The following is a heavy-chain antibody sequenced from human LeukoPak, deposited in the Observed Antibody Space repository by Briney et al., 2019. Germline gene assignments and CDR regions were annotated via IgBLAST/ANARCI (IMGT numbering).Heavy chain of an antibody. J-gene: IGHJ4*02. V-gene: IGHV3-21*01. Sequence: GGSLRLSCAASGFTFSSYSMNWVRQAPGKGLKCVSSISSSSSYIYYADSVKGRFTISRDNAKNSLYLQMNSLRAEDTAVYYCATYYYGSGSYNFPFDYWGQGTLVTVSS. CDR3: ATYYYGSGSYNFPFDY. CDR1: GFTFSSYS. D-gene: IGHD3-10*01. CDR2: ISSSSSYI.